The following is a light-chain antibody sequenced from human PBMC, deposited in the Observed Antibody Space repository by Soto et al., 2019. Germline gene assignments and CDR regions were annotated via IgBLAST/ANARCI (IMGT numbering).Light chain of an antibody. CDR3: QEYNNWPLLT. Sequence: DIVFRHAPGTLSLSPGERATLSCRASQSVSSSYLAWYQQKPGQAPRLLIYGASSRATGIPDRFSGSGSGTEFTLTISSLQSEDFAVYYCQEYNNWPLLTFGQGTRLEIK. CDR2: GAS. CDR1: QSVSSSY. J-gene: IGKJ5*01. V-gene: IGKV3-20*01.